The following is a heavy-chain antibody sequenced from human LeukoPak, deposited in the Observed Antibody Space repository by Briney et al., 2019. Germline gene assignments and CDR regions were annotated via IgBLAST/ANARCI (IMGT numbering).Heavy chain of an antibody. CDR2: INHSGST. D-gene: IGHD2-15*01. J-gene: IGHJ4*02. CDR3: ARDSYYFDY. Sequence: PSETLSLTCAVYGGSFSGYYWSWIRQPPGKGLEWIGEINHSGSTNYNPSLKSRVTISVDTSKNQFSLKLSSVTAGDTAVYYCARDSYYFDYWGQGTLVTVSS. CDR1: GGSFSGYY. V-gene: IGHV4-34*01.